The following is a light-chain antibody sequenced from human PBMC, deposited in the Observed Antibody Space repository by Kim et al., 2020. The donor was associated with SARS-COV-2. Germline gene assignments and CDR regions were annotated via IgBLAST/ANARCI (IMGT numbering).Light chain of an antibody. CDR3: QTWGTGIRV. V-gene: IGLV4-69*01. CDR2: LNSDGSH. CDR1: SGHSSYA. Sequence: PFKLTCTRSSGHSSYAIAWHQQQPEKGPRYLMKLNSDGSHSKGDGIPDRFSGSSSGAERYLTISSLQSEDEADYYCQTWGTGIRVFGGGTQLTVL. J-gene: IGLJ3*02.